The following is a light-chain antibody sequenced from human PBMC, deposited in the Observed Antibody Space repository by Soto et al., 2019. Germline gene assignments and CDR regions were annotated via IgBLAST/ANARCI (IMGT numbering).Light chain of an antibody. Sequence: QSALTQPASVSGSPGQSITISCTGSSRDVGGYNYVSWYQQHPGKAPKLIIYDVTNRPSGVSNRFSGSKSGNTASLTISGLQAEDEADYYCSSYTSITTFVVFGGGTKVTVL. CDR2: DVT. J-gene: IGLJ2*01. V-gene: IGLV2-14*01. CDR1: SRDVGGYNY. CDR3: SSYTSITTFVV.